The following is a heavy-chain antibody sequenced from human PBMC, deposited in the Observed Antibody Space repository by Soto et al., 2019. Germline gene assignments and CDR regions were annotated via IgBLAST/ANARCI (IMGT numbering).Heavy chain of an antibody. Sequence: PGESLKISCKGSGYSFTSYWISWVRQMPGKGLEWMGRIDPSDSYTNYSPSFQGHVTISADKSISTAYLQWSSLKASDTAMYYCASSPYYYDSSGYYYVGVYWGQGTLVTVSS. V-gene: IGHV5-10-1*01. CDR1: GYSFTSYW. CDR3: ASSPYYYDSSGYYYVGVY. J-gene: IGHJ4*02. CDR2: IDPSDSYT. D-gene: IGHD3-22*01.